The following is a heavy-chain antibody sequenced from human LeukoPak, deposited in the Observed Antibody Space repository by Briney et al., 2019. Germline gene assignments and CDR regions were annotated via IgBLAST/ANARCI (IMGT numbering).Heavy chain of an antibody. D-gene: IGHD6-19*01. CDR2: TYYDGST. V-gene: IGHV4-59*08. Sequence: KPSETLSLTCTVSGASINTYYWSWIRQPPGKGLEWIGYTYYDGSTTYNPSLKSRVTMSVDTSKNQFSLRLNSVTAADTAVYYCATNAAVATSRSWFDPWGQGTLVTVSS. CDR3: ATNAAVATSRSWFDP. J-gene: IGHJ5*02. CDR1: GASINTYY.